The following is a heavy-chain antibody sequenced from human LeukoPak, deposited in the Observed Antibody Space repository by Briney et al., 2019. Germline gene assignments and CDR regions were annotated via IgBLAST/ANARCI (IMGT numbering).Heavy chain of an antibody. CDR2: IYYSGST. Sequence: TSETLSLTRTVSGGSISSSSYYWGWIRQPPGKGLEWIGSIYYSGSTYYNPSLKSRVTISVDTSKNQFSLKLSSVTAADTAVYYCARHGYYGMDVWGQGTTVTVSS. V-gene: IGHV4-39*01. CDR1: GGSISSSSYY. J-gene: IGHJ6*02. CDR3: ARHGYYGMDV.